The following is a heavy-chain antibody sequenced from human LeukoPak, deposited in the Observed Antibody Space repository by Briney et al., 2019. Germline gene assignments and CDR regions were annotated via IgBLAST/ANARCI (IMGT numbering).Heavy chain of an antibody. Sequence: GGSLRLSCAASGFTFSGSAMHWVRQASGKGLEWVGRIRSKANSYATAYAASVKGRFTISRDDSKNTAYLQMNSLKTEDTAVYYYTRHLGDGYNSPFDYWGQGTLVTVSS. D-gene: IGHD5-24*01. CDR3: TRHLGDGYNSPFDY. V-gene: IGHV3-73*01. CDR2: IRSKANSYAT. CDR1: GFTFSGSA. J-gene: IGHJ4*02.